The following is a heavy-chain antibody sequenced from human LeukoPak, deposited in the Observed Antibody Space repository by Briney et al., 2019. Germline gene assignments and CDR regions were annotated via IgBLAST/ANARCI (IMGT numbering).Heavy chain of an antibody. Sequence: GASVKVSCKASGYTFTSYGISWVRQAPGQGLEWMGWISAYNGNTNYAQKLQGRVTMTTDTSTSTAYMEPRSLRSDDTAVYYCAKYYYDSSGYYYFDYWGQGTLVTVSS. D-gene: IGHD3-22*01. CDR2: ISAYNGNT. J-gene: IGHJ4*02. CDR3: AKYYYDSSGYYYFDY. CDR1: GYTFTSYG. V-gene: IGHV1-18*01.